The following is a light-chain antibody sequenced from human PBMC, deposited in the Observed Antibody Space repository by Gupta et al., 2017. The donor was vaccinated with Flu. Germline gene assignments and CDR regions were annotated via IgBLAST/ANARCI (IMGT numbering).Light chain of an antibody. Sequence: VTLGQPADISCRSSQGLVYSDGNTYLHWFQQRPGQSPRRLIYQVSDRDSGVPDRFSGSGSGTDFTLKISRVEAEDVRSYCCMQGAHWPWAFGQGTTVEIK. J-gene: IGKJ1*01. V-gene: IGKV2-30*01. CDR3: MQGAHWPWA. CDR2: QVS. CDR1: QGLVYSDGNTY.